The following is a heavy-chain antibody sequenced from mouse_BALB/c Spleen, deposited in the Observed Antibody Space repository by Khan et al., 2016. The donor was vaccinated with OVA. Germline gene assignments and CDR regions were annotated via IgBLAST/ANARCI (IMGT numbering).Heavy chain of an antibody. J-gene: IGHJ3*01. CDR1: GFTFSTYG. CDR3: TRLAYYYDSEGFAY. Sequence: EVELVESGGDLVKPGGSLKLSCAASGFTFSTYGMSWVRQTPDKRLEWVATVSTGGGYTYYPDSVKGRFTISRDNAKNTLYLQMSGLKSEDTAMFSCTRLAYYYDSEGFAYWGQGTLVPVSA. CDR2: VSTGGGYT. V-gene: IGHV5-6*01. D-gene: IGHD1-1*01.